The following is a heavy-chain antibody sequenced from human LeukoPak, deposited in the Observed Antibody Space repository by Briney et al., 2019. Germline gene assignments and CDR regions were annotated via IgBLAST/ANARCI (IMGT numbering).Heavy chain of an antibody. D-gene: IGHD3-10*01. Sequence: SETLSLTCTVSGGSISSYYWSWIRQPPGKGLEWIGYIYYSGSTNYNPSLKSRVTISVDTSKNQFSLKLSSVTAADTAVYYCARSNYYGSGSFDYWGRGTLVTVSS. J-gene: IGHJ4*02. CDR3: ARSNYYGSGSFDY. CDR1: GGSISSYY. V-gene: IGHV4-59*08. CDR2: IYYSGST.